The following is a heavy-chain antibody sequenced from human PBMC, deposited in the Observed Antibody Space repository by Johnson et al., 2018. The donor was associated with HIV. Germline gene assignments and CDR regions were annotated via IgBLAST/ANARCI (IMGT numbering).Heavy chain of an antibody. V-gene: IGHV3-53*01. CDR1: GFTVSSNY. D-gene: IGHD3-9*01. Sequence: ELLVESGGGLIQPGGSLRLSCAASGFTVSSNYMSWVRQAPGKGLEWVSVIYTGSTIYYADSVKGRFTISRDNAKNSLYLQMNSLRAGDTAVYYCARAGDYDILTGSLLRGAFDIWGQGTMVTVSS. CDR3: ARAGDYDILTGSLLRGAFDI. J-gene: IGHJ3*02. CDR2: IYTGSTI.